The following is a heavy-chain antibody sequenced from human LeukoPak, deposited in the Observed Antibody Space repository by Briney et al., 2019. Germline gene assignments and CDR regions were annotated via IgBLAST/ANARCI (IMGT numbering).Heavy chain of an antibody. CDR3: ARDKSYYDSSGYYPGGKFDP. J-gene: IGHJ5*02. Sequence: SETLSLTCTVSGGSISSYYWSWIRQPAGKGLEWIGRIYTSGSTNYNPSLKSRVTTSVDTSKNQFSLKLSSVTAADTAVYYCARDKSYYDSSGYYPGGKFDPWGQGTLVTVSS. D-gene: IGHD3-22*01. V-gene: IGHV4-4*07. CDR1: GGSISSYY. CDR2: IYTSGST.